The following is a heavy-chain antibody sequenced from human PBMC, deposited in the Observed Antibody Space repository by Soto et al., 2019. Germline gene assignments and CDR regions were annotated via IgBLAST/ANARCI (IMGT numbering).Heavy chain of an antibody. Sequence: GGSLRLSCAASGFTFSSYSMNWVRQAPGKGLEWVSSISSSSSYIYYADSVKGRFTISRDNAKNSLYLQMNSLRAEDTAVYYCARADIVVVPAAMFSWFDPWGQGTLVTVSS. CDR3: ARADIVVVPAAMFSWFDP. V-gene: IGHV3-21*01. J-gene: IGHJ5*02. CDR2: ISSSSSYI. D-gene: IGHD2-2*01. CDR1: GFTFSSYS.